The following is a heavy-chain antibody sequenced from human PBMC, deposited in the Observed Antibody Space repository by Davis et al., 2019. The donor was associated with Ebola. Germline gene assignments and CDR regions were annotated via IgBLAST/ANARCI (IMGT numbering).Heavy chain of an antibody. CDR2: IKQDGSEK. CDR3: VMFGYYFDY. D-gene: IGHD3-10*02. J-gene: IGHJ4*02. V-gene: IGHV3-7*01. CDR1: GFTFSSYG. Sequence: GGSLRLSCAASGFTFSSYGMHWVRQAPGKGLEWVANIKQDGSEKYYVDSVKGRFTISRDNAKNSLYLQMNSLRAEDTAVYYCVMFGYYFDYWGQGTLVTVSS.